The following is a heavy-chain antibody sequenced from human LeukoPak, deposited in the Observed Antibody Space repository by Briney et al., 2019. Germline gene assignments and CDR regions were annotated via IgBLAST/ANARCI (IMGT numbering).Heavy chain of an antibody. J-gene: IGHJ4*02. CDR3: ARDASIYDSRAYYYLW. D-gene: IGHD3-22*01. CDR2: IIPIFGTA. CDR1: GGTFSNYA. V-gene: IGHV1-69*13. Sequence: SVKVSCKASGGTFSNYAINWVRQAPGQGLEWMGGIIPIFGTANYAQKFQGRVTITADESTSTAYTELRSLRSEDTAVYYCARDASIYDSRAYYYLWWGQGTLVTVSS.